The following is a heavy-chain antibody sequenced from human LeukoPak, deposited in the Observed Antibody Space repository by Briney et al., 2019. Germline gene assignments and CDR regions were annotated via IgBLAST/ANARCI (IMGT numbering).Heavy chain of an antibody. D-gene: IGHD6-13*01. CDR2: IIPILGIA. V-gene: IGHV1-69*04. J-gene: IGHJ4*02. CDR1: GGTFSSYT. CDR3: ATDRIAAAGLFDY. Sequence: GASVKVSCKASGGTFSSYTISWVRQAPGQGLEWMGRIIPILGIANYAQKFQGRVTITADKSTSTAYMQLSSLRSEDTAVYYCATDRIAAAGLFDYWGQGALVTVSS.